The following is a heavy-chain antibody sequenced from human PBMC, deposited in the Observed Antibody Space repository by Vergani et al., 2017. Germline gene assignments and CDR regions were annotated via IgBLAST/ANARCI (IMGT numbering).Heavy chain of an antibody. Sequence: QVQLVQSGAEVKKPGASVKVSCKASGYTFTSYAMHWVRQATGQRLEWMGWINAGNGNTKYSQKFQGRVTITRDTSASTAYMELSSLRSEDTAVYYCARDGSSWLQYFQHWGQGPLVTVSS. D-gene: IGHD6-13*01. J-gene: IGHJ1*01. V-gene: IGHV1-3*01. CDR2: INAGNGNT. CDR3: ARDGSSWLQYFQH. CDR1: GYTFTSYA.